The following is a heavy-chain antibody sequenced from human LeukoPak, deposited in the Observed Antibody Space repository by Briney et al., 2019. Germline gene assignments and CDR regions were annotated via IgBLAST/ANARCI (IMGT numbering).Heavy chain of an antibody. Sequence: GGSLRLSCAASGFSFSDYWMTWVRQAPGKGLEWVANIKQDESEKYYVDSVKGRFTISRDNAKNLLYLQMNSLRAEDTAVYYCARGGYDWGQGTLVTVSS. CDR1: GFSFSDYW. D-gene: IGHD5-12*01. J-gene: IGHJ4*02. V-gene: IGHV3-7*01. CDR3: ARGGYD. CDR2: IKQDESEK.